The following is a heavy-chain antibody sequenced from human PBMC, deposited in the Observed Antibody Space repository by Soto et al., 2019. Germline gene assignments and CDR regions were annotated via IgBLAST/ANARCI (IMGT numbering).Heavy chain of an antibody. D-gene: IGHD5-12*01. Sequence: SETLSLTCTVSGGSISSYYWSWIRQPPGKGLEWIGYIYYSGSTNYNPSLKSRVTISVDTSKNQFSLKLSSVTAADTAVYYCARARVGYSGYVGWFDPWGQGTLVTVSS. CDR1: GGSISSYY. CDR3: ARARVGYSGYVGWFDP. V-gene: IGHV4-59*01. J-gene: IGHJ5*02. CDR2: IYYSGST.